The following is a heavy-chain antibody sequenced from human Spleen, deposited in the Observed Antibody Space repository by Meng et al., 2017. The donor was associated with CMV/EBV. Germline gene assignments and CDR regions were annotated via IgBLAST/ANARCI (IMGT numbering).Heavy chain of an antibody. CDR1: DGFTTSDDYY. Sequence: QVQLQESGQGLVKPSHTLSLTCTVSDGFTTSDDYYWSWIRQPPGKGLEWIGYIHYSGTTYYNPSLKSRIAISLDTSKNQFSLNLNSVTAADAAVYYCARDSPGGYGYFDSWGQGTLVTVSS. D-gene: IGHD5-12*01. V-gene: IGHV4-30-4*01. J-gene: IGHJ4*02. CDR2: IHYSGTT. CDR3: ARDSPGGYGYFDS.